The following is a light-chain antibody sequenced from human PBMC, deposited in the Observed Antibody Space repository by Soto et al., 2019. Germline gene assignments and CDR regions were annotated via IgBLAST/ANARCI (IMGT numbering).Light chain of an antibody. J-gene: IGLJ1*01. V-gene: IGLV2-14*01. CDR3: STYTGSNTLYV. CDR2: QVS. CDR1: TSDIGNYNY. Sequence: QSVLTQPASVSGSPGQSISISCTGATSDIGNYNYVSWYQQHPGKAPKLIIYQVSNRPSGVSNRFSGSKSGNTASLTISGLQADDEADYYCSTYTGSNTLYVFGTGTKVTVL.